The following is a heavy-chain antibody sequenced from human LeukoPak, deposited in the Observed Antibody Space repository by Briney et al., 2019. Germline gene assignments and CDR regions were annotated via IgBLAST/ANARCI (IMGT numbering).Heavy chain of an antibody. V-gene: IGHV3-30-3*01. J-gene: IGHJ4*02. CDR3: ARDLAPARHDFSGPPPGY. CDR1: GLIFSSYA. Sequence: GGSLRLSCAASGLIFSSYAMHWVRQAPGKRLEWVAVISYDGSNKYYADSVKGRFTISRDNSKNTLYLQRNSLRPEDTAVYYCARDLAPARHDFSGPPPGYWGQGTLVTVSS. D-gene: IGHD3-22*01. CDR2: ISYDGSNK.